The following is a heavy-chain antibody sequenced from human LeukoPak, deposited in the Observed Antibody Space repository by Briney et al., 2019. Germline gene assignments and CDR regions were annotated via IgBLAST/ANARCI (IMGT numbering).Heavy chain of an antibody. CDR1: GGSISSSNW. J-gene: IGHJ4*02. V-gene: IGHV4-4*02. D-gene: IGHD4-17*01. Sequence: PSETLSLTCAVSGGSISSSNWWSWVRQPPGKGLEWIGEIYHSGSTNYNPSLKSRVTISVDKYKNQFSLKLSSVTAADTAVYYCARARGPWAYGDLDYWGQGTLVTVSS. CDR3: ARARGPWAYGDLDY. CDR2: IYHSGST.